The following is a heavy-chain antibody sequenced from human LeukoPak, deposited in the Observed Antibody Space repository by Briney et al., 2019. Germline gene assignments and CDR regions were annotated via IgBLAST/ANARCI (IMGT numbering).Heavy chain of an antibody. D-gene: IGHD3-10*01. CDR2: FDPEDGET. J-gene: IGHJ4*02. CDR3: ATSPLWFGELSYDY. CDR1: GYTPTELS. Sequence: ASVKVSCKVSGYTPTELSMHWVRPAPGKGLEWMGGFDPEDGETIYAQKFQGRVTMTENTSTDTAYMELSSLRSEDTAVYYRATSPLWFGELSYDYWGQGTLVTVSS. V-gene: IGHV1-24*01.